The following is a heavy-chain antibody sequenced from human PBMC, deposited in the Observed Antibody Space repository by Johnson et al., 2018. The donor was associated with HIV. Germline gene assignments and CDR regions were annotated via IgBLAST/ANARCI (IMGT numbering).Heavy chain of an antibody. CDR3: VRDLPYCSGGFCQTDGFDI. V-gene: IGHV3-7*05. D-gene: IGHD2-15*01. Sequence: VQLVKSGGGVVRPGGSLRLSCVASGFMFGTYWMSWVRQGPGKGLEWVGNINHDGSEKYYVGSVKGRFTISRDNTKNSLYLQMNSLRVEDTAVYYCVRDLPYCSGGFCQTDGFDIWGQGTMVTASS. CDR2: INHDGSEK. J-gene: IGHJ3*02. CDR1: GFMFGTYW.